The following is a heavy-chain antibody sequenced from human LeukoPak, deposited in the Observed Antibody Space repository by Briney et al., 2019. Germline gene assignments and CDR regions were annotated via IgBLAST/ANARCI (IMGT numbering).Heavy chain of an antibody. CDR3: ASNNCSGGSRYLEGYFQH. CDR2: ISYDESNK. D-gene: IGHD2-15*01. J-gene: IGHJ1*01. V-gene: IGHV3-30*03. CDR1: GFTFSSYG. Sequence: GGSLRLSCAASGFTFSSYGMHWVRQAPGKGLEWVAVISYDESNKYYADSVKGRFTISRDNSKNTLYLQMNSLRAEDTAVYYCASNNCSGGSRYLEGYFQHWGQGTLVTVSS.